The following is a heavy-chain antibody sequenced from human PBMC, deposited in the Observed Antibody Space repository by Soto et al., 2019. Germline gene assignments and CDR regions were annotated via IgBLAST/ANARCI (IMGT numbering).Heavy chain of an antibody. CDR2: INSDGSST. J-gene: IGHJ4*02. CDR3: ARAAQLVFHYFDY. D-gene: IGHD6-6*01. V-gene: IGHV3-74*01. CDR1: GFSFSSSW. Sequence: GGSLRLSCAASGFSFSSSWMHWVRQAPGKGLVWVSRINSDGSSTSYADSVKGRFTISRDNAKNTLYLQMNSLRAEDTAVYYCARAAQLVFHYFDYWGQGTLVTVSS.